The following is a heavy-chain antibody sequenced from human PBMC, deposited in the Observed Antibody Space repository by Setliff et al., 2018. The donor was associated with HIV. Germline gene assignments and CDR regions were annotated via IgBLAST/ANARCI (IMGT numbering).Heavy chain of an antibody. CDR1: GYTLAELS. J-gene: IGHJ1*01. Sequence: ASVKVSCKVSGYTLAELSIHWVRQAPGKGLEWMGGFDPEDVETVYAQKFQGRVTMTENTSTDTAYMGLSSLRSEDTAVYYCATVRRYYYDSCGQEYFQHWGQGTLVTVSS. CDR3: ATVRRYYYDSCGQEYFQH. V-gene: IGHV1-24*01. D-gene: IGHD3-22*01. CDR2: FDPEDVET.